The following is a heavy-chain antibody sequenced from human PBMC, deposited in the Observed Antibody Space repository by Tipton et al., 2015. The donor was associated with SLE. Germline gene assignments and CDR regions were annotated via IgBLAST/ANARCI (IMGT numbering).Heavy chain of an antibody. CDR3: ARDPPYYL. CDR1: GDSFSRNTYL. Sequence: TLSLTCSVSGDSFSRNTYLWGWIRQPPGKGLEWIGDIYYTGSTYYNPSLKSRVTISVDTSKNQFSLKLSSVTAADTAVYYCARDPPYYLWGRGTLVTVSS. CDR2: IYYTGST. D-gene: IGHD1-26*01. V-gene: IGHV4-39*07. J-gene: IGHJ2*01.